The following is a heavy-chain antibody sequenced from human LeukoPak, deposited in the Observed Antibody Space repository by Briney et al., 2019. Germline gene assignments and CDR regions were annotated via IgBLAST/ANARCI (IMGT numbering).Heavy chain of an antibody. CDR2: IYSGGST. CDR1: GFTVSSNY. Sequence: GGSLRLSCAASGFTVSSNYMSWVRQAPGKGLEWVSVIYSGGSTYYADSVKGRFTSSRDNSKNTLYLQMNSLRDEDTAVYFCASEVQTGGRGDAFDIWGQGTMVTVSS. D-gene: IGHD3-16*01. CDR3: ASEVQTGGRGDAFDI. V-gene: IGHV3-66*01. J-gene: IGHJ3*02.